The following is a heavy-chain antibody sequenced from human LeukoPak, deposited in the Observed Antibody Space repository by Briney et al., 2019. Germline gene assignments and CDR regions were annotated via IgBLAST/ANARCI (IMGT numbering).Heavy chain of an antibody. Sequence: GGSLRLSCAASGFTFSSYSMNWVRQAPGKGLEWVSYISGSGGAMYYADFVEGRFTISRDNAKNSLYLQMNSLRDEDTAVYYCARRRVPPDAFDIWGQGTMVTVSS. J-gene: IGHJ3*02. CDR1: GFTFSSYS. CDR3: ARRRVPPDAFDI. V-gene: IGHV3-48*02. CDR2: ISGSGGAM.